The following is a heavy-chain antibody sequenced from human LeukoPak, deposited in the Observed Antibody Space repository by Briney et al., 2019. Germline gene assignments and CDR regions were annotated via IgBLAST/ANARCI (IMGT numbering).Heavy chain of an antibody. J-gene: IGHJ3*02. CDR3: AKDLYGDYGAFDI. V-gene: IGHV3-23*01. D-gene: IGHD4-17*01. CDR1: GFTFSSYG. CDR2: ISGSGGST. Sequence: GGTLRLSCAASGFTFSSYGMSWVRQAPGKGLEWVSAISGSGGSTYYADSVKGRFTISRDNSKNTLYLQMNSLRAEDTAAYYCAKDLYGDYGAFDIWGQGTMVTVSS.